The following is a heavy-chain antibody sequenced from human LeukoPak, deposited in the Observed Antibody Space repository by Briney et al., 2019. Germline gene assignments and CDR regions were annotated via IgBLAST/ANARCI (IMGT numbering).Heavy chain of an antibody. D-gene: IGHD3-22*01. J-gene: IGHJ4*02. CDR1: GYTFTSHG. Sequence: ASVKVSCKASGYTFTSHGISWVRQAPGQGLEWMGWISTYNGNTNYAQKLQGRVSMTTDTSTSTVYMELSSLRSEDTAVYYCARDYYDSSGYSPGSIFDYWGQGTLVTVSS. CDR2: ISTYNGNT. CDR3: ARDYYDSSGYSPGSIFDY. V-gene: IGHV1-18*01.